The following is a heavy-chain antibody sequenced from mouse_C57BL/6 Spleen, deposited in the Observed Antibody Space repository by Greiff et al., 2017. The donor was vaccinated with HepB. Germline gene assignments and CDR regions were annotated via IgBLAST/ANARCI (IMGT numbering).Heavy chain of an antibody. V-gene: IGHV1-54*01. J-gene: IGHJ4*01. Sequence: QVQLQQSGAELVRPGTSVKVSCKASGYAFTNYLIEWVKQRPGQGLEWIGVINPGSGGTNYNEKFKGKATLTADKSSSTAYMQLSSLTSEDSAVYFCARERGGSSPYYAMDYWGQGTSVTVSS. CDR2: INPGSGGT. CDR1: GYAFTNYL. D-gene: IGHD1-1*01. CDR3: ARERGGSSPYYAMDY.